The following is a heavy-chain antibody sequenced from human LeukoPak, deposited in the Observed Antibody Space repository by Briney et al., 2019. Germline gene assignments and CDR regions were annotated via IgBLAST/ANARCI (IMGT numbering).Heavy chain of an antibody. CDR2: IRNDGTNK. CDR3: ARARLSGWYGDY. J-gene: IGHJ4*02. Sequence: PGGSLRLSCAASGFTFSSYGIHWVRQAPGKGLEWVAFIRNDGTNKYYADSVKGRFTISRDNSKNTLYLQMNSLRAEDTAVYYCARARLSGWYGDYWGQGTLVTVSS. CDR1: GFTFSSYG. V-gene: IGHV3-30*02. D-gene: IGHD6-19*01.